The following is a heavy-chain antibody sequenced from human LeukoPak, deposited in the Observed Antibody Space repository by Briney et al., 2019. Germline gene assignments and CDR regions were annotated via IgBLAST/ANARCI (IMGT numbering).Heavy chain of an antibody. CDR3: ARDFRQLWLRTFDY. CDR2: ISSSGSTI. Sequence: GGSLRLSCAASGFTFSDYYMSWIRQAPGKGLEWVSYISSSGSTIYYADSVKGRFTISRDNAKNSLYLQMNSLRAEDTAVYYCARDFRQLWLRTFDYWGQETLVTVSS. CDR1: GFTFSDYY. V-gene: IGHV3-11*04. J-gene: IGHJ4*02. D-gene: IGHD5-18*01.